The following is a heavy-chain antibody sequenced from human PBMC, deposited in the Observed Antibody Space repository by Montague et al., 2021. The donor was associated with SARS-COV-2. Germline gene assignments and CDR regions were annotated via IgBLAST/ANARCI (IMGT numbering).Heavy chain of an antibody. J-gene: IGHJ6*03. V-gene: IGHV4-34*01. Sequence: SETLSLTCAVYGGPFSGHYWSWIRQPPGKGLEWIGEINNSGSTNYNPSLKSRVTRSVDTSKNQFSLKLHSVTAADTAVYYCARGRIEVSMIVVVLTGASYYMDVWGKGTTVTVSS. D-gene: IGHD3-22*01. CDR3: ARGRIEVSMIVVVLTGASYYMDV. CDR2: INNSGST. CDR1: GGPFSGHY.